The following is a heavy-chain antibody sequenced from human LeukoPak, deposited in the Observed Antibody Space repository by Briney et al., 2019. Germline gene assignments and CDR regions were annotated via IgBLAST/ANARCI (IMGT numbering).Heavy chain of an antibody. CDR3: ARKFFGHCSSISCYKAPSSAWFDP. D-gene: IGHD2-2*02. V-gene: IGHV1-2*02. J-gene: IGHJ5*02. CDR2: INPNSGGT. CDR1: GYTFTGYY. Sequence: GASVKVSCKASGYTFTGYYMHWVRQAPGQGLEWMGWINPNSGGTNYAQKFQGRVTMTRDTSISTAYMELSRLRSDDTAVYYCARKFFGHCSSISCYKAPSSAWFDPWGQGTLVTVSS.